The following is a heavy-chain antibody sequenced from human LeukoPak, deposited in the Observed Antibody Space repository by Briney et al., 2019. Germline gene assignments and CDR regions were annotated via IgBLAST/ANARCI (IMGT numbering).Heavy chain of an antibody. Sequence: SETLSRTCSVSGDSVSSNSYYWSWIRQPPGKGLEWIGYISYSGSTNYNPSLKSRVTISVDTSKNHFSLKVSSVTAADTAVYYCARDEVFWSQASLVTVSS. J-gene: IGHJ4*02. CDR1: GDSVSSNSYY. V-gene: IGHV4-61*03. CDR3: ARDEVF. CDR2: ISYSGST.